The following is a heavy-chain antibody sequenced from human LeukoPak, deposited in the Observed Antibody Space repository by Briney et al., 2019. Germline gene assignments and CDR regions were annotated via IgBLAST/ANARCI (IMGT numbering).Heavy chain of an antibody. Sequence: SETLSLTCAVYGGSFSGYYWSWIRQHPGKGLEWIGYIYYSGSTYYNPSLKSRVTISVDTSKNQFSLKLSSVTAADTAVYYCARGVTGYITNPDFDYWGQGTLVTVSS. CDR3: ARGVTGYITNPDFDY. J-gene: IGHJ4*02. CDR2: IYYSGST. V-gene: IGHV4-31*11. D-gene: IGHD1-14*01. CDR1: GGSFSGYY.